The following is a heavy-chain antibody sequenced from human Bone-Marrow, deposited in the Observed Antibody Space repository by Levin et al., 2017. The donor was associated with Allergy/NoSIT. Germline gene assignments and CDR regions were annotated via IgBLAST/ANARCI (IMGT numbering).Heavy chain of an antibody. D-gene: IGHD5-12*01. Sequence: PSETLSLTCTVSGGSISSGDYYWSWIRQPPGKGLEWIGYIYYSGSTYYNPSLKSRVTISVDTSKNQFSLKLSSVTAADTAVYYCASLYSGYDYYFDYWGQGTLVTVSS. CDR3: ASLYSGYDYYFDY. J-gene: IGHJ4*02. CDR2: IYYSGST. CDR1: GGSISSGDYY. V-gene: IGHV4-30-4*01.